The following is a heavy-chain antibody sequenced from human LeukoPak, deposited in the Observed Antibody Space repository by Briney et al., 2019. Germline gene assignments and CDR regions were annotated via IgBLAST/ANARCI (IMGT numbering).Heavy chain of an antibody. CDR2: ISSSGSA. CDR3: ARRDSSWAYFDS. V-gene: IGHV4-4*09. J-gene: IGHJ4*02. Sequence: SETLSLTCTVSGDSISSYFWSWIRQPPGKGLEWLGYISSSGSAYYNPSLTSRVTISVDTSKNQVSLKLSSATAADTAVYYCARRDSSWAYFDSWGQGTLVTVSS. CDR1: GDSISSYF. D-gene: IGHD6-13*01.